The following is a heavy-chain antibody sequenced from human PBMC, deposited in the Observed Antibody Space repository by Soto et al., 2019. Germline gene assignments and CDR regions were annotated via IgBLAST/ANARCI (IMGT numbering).Heavy chain of an antibody. CDR3: AREYCSGGSCYSDY. CDR1: GYTITSYG. J-gene: IGHJ4*02. CDR2: ISAYNGNT. Sequence: APVKVSCKDSGYTITSYGISWVRQAPGQGLEWMGWISAYNGNTNYAQKLQGRVTMTTDTSTSTAYMELRSLRSDDTAVYYCAREYCSGGSCYSDYWGQGTLVTVSS. V-gene: IGHV1-18*01. D-gene: IGHD2-15*01.